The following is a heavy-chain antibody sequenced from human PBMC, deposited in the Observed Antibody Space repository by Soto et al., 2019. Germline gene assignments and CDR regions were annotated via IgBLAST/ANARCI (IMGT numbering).Heavy chain of an antibody. CDR3: AHSDYGDYFDY. J-gene: IGHJ4*02. CDR1: GFSLSAHGVG. D-gene: IGHD4-17*01. Sequence: QITLKESGPTLVKPTQTLTLTCTFSGFSLSAHGVGVGWIRQPPGKALEWLALIYWDDDKRYSPSLKSRLTITKDTSKNQVVLTMTNMVPVHTATYFCAHSDYGDYFDYWGQGTLVTVSS. CDR2: IYWDDDK. V-gene: IGHV2-5*02.